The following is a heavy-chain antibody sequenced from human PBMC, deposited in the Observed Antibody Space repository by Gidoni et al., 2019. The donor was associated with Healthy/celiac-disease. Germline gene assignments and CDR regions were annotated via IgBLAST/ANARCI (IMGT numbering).Heavy chain of an antibody. CDR1: GFTFSSYE. CDR3: ARGEPRITMIVVAALSYYYGMDV. CDR2: ISSSGSTI. V-gene: IGHV3-48*03. J-gene: IGHJ6*02. Sequence: EVQLVESGGGLVQPGGSLRLSCAASGFTFSSYELNWVRQAPGKGLEWVSYISSSGSTIYYADSVKGRFTISRDNAKNSLYLQMNSLRAEDTAVYYCARGEPRITMIVVAALSYYYGMDVWGQGTTVTVSS. D-gene: IGHD3-22*01.